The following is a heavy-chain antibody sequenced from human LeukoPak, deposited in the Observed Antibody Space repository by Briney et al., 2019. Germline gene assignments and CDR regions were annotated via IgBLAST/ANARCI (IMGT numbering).Heavy chain of an antibody. V-gene: IGHV3-48*04. CDR3: ASQGRRGYSGYDYVHPDY. CDR1: GFTFSSYS. J-gene: IGHJ4*02. D-gene: IGHD5-12*01. Sequence: PGGSLRLSCAASGFTFSSYSMNWVRQAPGKGLEWVSYISSSGSTIYYADSVKGRFTISRDNAKNSLYLQMNSLRAEDTAVYYCASQGRRGYSGYDYVHPDYWGQGTLVTVSS. CDR2: ISSSGSTI.